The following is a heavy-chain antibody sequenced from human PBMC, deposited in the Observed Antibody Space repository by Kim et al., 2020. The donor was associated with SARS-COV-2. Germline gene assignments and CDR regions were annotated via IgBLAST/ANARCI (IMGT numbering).Heavy chain of an antibody. Sequence: SETLSLTCTVSGGSISSGGYYWSWIRQHPGKGLEWIGYIYYSGSTYYNPSLKSRVTISVDTSKNQFSLKLSSVTAADTAVYYCARIGGVVVPAASAFDIWGQRTMVTVSS. V-gene: IGHV4-31*03. D-gene: IGHD2-2*01. CDR1: GGSISSGGYY. J-gene: IGHJ3*02. CDR2: IYYSGST. CDR3: ARIGGVVVPAASAFDI.